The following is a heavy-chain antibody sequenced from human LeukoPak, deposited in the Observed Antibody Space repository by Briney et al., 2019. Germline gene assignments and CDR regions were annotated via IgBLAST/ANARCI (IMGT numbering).Heavy chain of an antibody. CDR2: ISSNSSYI. CDR1: GFTFSSYS. CDR3: AKDEVGGFDY. J-gene: IGHJ4*02. D-gene: IGHD1-26*01. Sequence: GGSLRLSCAASGFTFSSYSMNWVRQAPGKGLEWVSSISSNSSYIYYADSVKGRFTISRDNAKNSLYLQMNSLRAEDTAVYYCAKDEVGGFDYWGQGTLVTVSS. V-gene: IGHV3-21*01.